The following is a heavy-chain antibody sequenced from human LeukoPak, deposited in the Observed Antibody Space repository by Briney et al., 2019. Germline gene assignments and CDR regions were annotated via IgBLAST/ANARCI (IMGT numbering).Heavy chain of an antibody. D-gene: IGHD5-12*01. Sequence: SETLSLTCAVYGGSFSGYYWSWIRQPPGKGLEWIGEINHSGSTNYNPSLKSRVTISVDTSKNQFSLKLSSVTAADTAVYFCARSDSGHFSYWGQGTLVTVSS. J-gene: IGHJ4*02. CDR2: INHSGST. V-gene: IGHV4-34*01. CDR1: GGSFSGYY. CDR3: ARSDSGHFSY.